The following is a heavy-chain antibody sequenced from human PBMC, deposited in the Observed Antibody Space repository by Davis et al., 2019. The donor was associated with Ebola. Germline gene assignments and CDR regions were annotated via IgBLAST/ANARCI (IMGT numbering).Heavy chain of an antibody. CDR1: GGPISSSSYY. CDR3: ARLTPFVNY. Sequence: SETLSLTCTVSGGPISSSSYYWGWIRQPPGKGLEWIGSIYYSGSTYYNPSLKSRVTISVDTSKNQFSLKLSSVTAADTAVYYCARLTPFVNYWGQGTLVTVSS. D-gene: IGHD2-21*01. CDR2: IYYSGST. V-gene: IGHV4-39*01. J-gene: IGHJ4*02.